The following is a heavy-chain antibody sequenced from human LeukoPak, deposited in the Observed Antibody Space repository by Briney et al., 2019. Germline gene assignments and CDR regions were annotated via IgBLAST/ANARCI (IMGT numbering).Heavy chain of an antibody. CDR3: ARIKRVRGVVVWFDP. V-gene: IGHV1-18*01. J-gene: IGHJ5*02. Sequence: ASVKVSCKASGYTFTSYGISWVRQAPGQGLEWMGWISAYNGNTNYAQKLQGRVTMTTDTSTSTAYMELRSLRSDDTAVYYCARIKRVRGVVVWFDPWGQGTLVTVSS. CDR1: GYTFTSYG. CDR2: ISAYNGNT. D-gene: IGHD3-10*01.